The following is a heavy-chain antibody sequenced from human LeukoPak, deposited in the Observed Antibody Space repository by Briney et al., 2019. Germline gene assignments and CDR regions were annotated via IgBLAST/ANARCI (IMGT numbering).Heavy chain of an antibody. D-gene: IGHD3-9*01. CDR3: AKWGDYDILTGYYDSDY. CDR2: IAGRRCST. CDR1: GFIFSHYA. V-gene: IGHV3-23*01. J-gene: IGHJ4*02. Sequence: GGSLRLSCAASGFIFSHYAMSWVRQAPGKGREGVSAIAGRRCSTYYADSVKGRFTISRDNSKNTLYLQLNCLRAEDTAVYYCAKWGDYDILTGYYDSDYWGQRTLDTVSS.